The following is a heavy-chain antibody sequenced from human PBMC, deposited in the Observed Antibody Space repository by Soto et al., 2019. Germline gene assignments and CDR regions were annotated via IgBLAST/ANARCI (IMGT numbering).Heavy chain of an antibody. D-gene: IGHD3-22*01. Sequence: EVQLLESGGDLIQPGGSLRLSCAASGFTFNIYAMTWVRQAPGKGLEWVSAISRYGDITYYADSVEGRFTISRDNSKNTLYLQMNSLRAEDTAVYYCAKERYWDNDSRGYLFDNWGQGTLVTVSS. V-gene: IGHV3-23*01. CDR3: AKERYWDNDSRGYLFDN. CDR1: GFTFNIYA. J-gene: IGHJ4*02. CDR2: ISRYGDIT.